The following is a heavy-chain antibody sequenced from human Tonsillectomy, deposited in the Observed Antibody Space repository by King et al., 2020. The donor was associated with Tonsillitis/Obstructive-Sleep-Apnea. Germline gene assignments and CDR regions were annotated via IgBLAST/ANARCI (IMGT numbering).Heavy chain of an antibody. Sequence: TLKESGPALVKPTQTLTLTCTFSGFSLSNSGVSVGWVRQPPGKALEWLALIYWDDDKRYSPSLKNRLTFTKDTSKNQVVLTITNMDPVDTATYYCAHGSDPSTALDYWGQGTLVTVSS. CDR3: AHGSDPSTALDY. CDR1: GFSLSNSGVS. D-gene: IGHD3-16*02. J-gene: IGHJ4*02. CDR2: IYWDDDK. V-gene: IGHV2-5*02.